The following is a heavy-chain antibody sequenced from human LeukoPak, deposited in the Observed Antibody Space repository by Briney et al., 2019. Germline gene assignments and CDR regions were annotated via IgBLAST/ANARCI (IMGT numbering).Heavy chain of an antibody. CDR3: ARALLGYDYFLLYGMDV. CDR1: GFTFSSYA. J-gene: IGHJ6*02. CDR2: ISYDGSNK. D-gene: IGHD5-12*01. Sequence: GRSLRLSCAASGFTFSSYAMHWVHQAPGKGLEWVAVISYDGSNKYYADSVKGRFTISRDNSKNTLYLQMHSLRAEDTAVYYCARALLGYDYFLLYGMDVWGQGTTATVSS. V-gene: IGHV3-30-3*01.